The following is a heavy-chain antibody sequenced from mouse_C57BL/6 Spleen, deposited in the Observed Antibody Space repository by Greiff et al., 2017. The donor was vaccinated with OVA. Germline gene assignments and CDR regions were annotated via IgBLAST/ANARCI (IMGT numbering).Heavy chain of an antibody. J-gene: IGHJ1*03. Sequence: QVQLQQPGAELVKPGASVKMSCKASGYTFTSYWITWVKQRPGQGLEWIGDIYPGSGSTNYNEKFKSKATLTVDTSSSTAYMQLSSLTSEDSAVYYCAMMYYGSWHSYFDVWGTGTTVTVS. CDR3: AMMYYGSWHSYFDV. D-gene: IGHD1-1*01. CDR2: IYPGSGST. V-gene: IGHV1-55*01. CDR1: GYTFTSYW.